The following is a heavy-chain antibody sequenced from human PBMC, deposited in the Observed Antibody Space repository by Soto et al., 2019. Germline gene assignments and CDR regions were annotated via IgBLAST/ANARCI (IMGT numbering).Heavy chain of an antibody. CDR1: GCALSSYA. Sequence: GXTVKLCCKAFGCALSSYAISWVRQAPGQGLEWMGGIIPIFGTANYAQKFQGRVTITADESTSTAYMELSSLGSEDTAVYYCARVTTGTTYYYGMDVWAQRTTVTVSS. J-gene: IGHJ6*02. CDR2: IIPIFGTA. CDR3: ARVTTGTTYYYGMDV. D-gene: IGHD1-1*01. V-gene: IGHV1-69*01.